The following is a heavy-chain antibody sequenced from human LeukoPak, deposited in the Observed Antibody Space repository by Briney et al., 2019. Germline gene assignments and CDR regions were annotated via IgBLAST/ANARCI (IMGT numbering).Heavy chain of an antibody. CDR1: GFTFSSYE. V-gene: IGHV3-48*03. Sequence: GGSLRLSCAASGFTFSSYEMNWVRLAPRKGLEWLSYISYSGSTKYYADSVKGRFTISRDNAQNSLYLQMNSLRAEDTAVYYCGRVSQPLLLDYWGQGTLVTVSS. CDR2: ISYSGSTK. CDR3: GRVSQPLLLDY. J-gene: IGHJ4*02. D-gene: IGHD2/OR15-2a*01.